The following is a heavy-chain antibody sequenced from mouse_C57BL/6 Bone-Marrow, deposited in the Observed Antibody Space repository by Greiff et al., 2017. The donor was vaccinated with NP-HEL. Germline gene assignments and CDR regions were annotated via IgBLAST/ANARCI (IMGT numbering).Heavy chain of an antibody. D-gene: IGHD2-4*01. V-gene: IGHV1-61*01. CDR3: ARTDYDYDGAWFAY. Sequence: VQLQQPGAELVRPGSSVKLSCKAPGYTFTSYWMDWVKQRPGQGLEWIGNIYPSDSETHYNQKFKDKATLTVDKSSSTAYMQLSSLTSEDSAVYYCARTDYDYDGAWFAYWGQGTLVTVSA. J-gene: IGHJ3*01. CDR2: IYPSDSET. CDR1: GYTFTSYW.